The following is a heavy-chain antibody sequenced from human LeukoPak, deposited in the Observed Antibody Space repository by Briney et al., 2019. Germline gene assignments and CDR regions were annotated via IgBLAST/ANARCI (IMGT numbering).Heavy chain of an antibody. CDR3: AGDKYGSGSYSGSAFDY. CDR1: GGTFSSYA. D-gene: IGHD3-10*01. J-gene: IGHJ4*02. Sequence: ASVKVSCKASGGTFSSYAISWVRQAPGQGLEWMGWISAYNGNTNYAQKLQGRVTMTTDTSTSTAYMELRSLRSDDTAVYYCAGDKYGSGSYSGSAFDYWGQGTLVTVSS. CDR2: ISAYNGNT. V-gene: IGHV1-18*01.